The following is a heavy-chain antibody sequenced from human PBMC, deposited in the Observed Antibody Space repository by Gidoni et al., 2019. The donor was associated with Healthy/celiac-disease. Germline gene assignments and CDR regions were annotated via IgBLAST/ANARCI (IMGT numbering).Heavy chain of an antibody. J-gene: IGHJ3*02. CDR1: GYSISSGYY. CDR2: IYHSGST. CDR3: ARGSQTTAMDDAFDI. Sequence: QVQLQESGPGLVKPSETLSLTCAVSGYSISSGYYWGWIRQPPGKGLEWIGSIYHSGSTYYNPSLKSRVTISVDTSKNQFSLKLSSVTAADTAVYYCARGSQTTAMDDAFDIWGQGTMVTVSS. V-gene: IGHV4-38-2*01. D-gene: IGHD5-18*01.